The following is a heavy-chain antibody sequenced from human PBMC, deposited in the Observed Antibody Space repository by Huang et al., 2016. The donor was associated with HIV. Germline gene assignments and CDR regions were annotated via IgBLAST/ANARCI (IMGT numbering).Heavy chain of an antibody. CDR3: ARGGGIQLWLLGYYYMDV. J-gene: IGHJ6*03. Sequence: QVQLVQSGAEVKKPGASVKVSCKASGYTFSSFGISWVRQAPGQGLEWGGGISVYNGNTKVAQKFQGRRTMTTDTSTSTAYMELRSLRSDDTAVYYCARGGGIQLWLLGYYYMDVWGNGTTVTVSS. V-gene: IGHV1-18*01. CDR1: GYTFSSFG. CDR2: ISVYNGNT. D-gene: IGHD5-18*01.